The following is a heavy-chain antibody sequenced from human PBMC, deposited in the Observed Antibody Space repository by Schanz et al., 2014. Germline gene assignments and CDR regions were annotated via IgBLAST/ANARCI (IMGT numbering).Heavy chain of an antibody. V-gene: IGHV3-48*04. D-gene: IGHD3-3*01. J-gene: IGHJ6*02. CDR2: ISGSSIHK. CDR1: GFTFTTYA. CDR3: ARFLARYQYYGVDV. Sequence: VQLLQSGGALVQPGGSLRLSCSASGFTFTTYAMTWVRQAPGKGLEWVSHISGSSIHKNYADSVKGRFSISRDNGETSVYLQINSLRVEDTAVYYCARFLARYQYYGVDVWGQGTTVIVSS.